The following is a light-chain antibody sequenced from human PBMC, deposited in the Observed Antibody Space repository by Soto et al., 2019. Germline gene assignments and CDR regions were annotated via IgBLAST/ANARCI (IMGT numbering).Light chain of an antibody. J-gene: IGKJ1*01. CDR3: QQLNIYPLT. V-gene: IGKV1-9*01. CDR2: AAS. Sequence: DIQLTQSPSFLSASVGDKVTITCRASQGISSYLAWYQQKPGKAPNLLIYAASTLQSGVPSRFSCSGSGTEFTLTISSLQPEDFATYYCQQLNIYPLTFGQGTKVEIK. CDR1: QGISSY.